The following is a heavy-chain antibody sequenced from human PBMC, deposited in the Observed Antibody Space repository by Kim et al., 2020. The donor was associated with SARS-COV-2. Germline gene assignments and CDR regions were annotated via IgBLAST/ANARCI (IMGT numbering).Heavy chain of an antibody. D-gene: IGHD2-2*01. CDR2: IYYSGST. V-gene: IGHV4-31*03. CDR3: ARDATYCSSTSCYSWFDP. Sequence: SETLSLTCTVSGGSISSGGYYWSWIRQHPGKGLEWIGYIYYSGSTYYNPSLKSRVTISVDTSKNQFSLKLSSVTAADTAVYYCARDATYCSSTSCYSWFDPWGQGTLVTVSS. CDR1: GGSISSGGYY. J-gene: IGHJ5*02.